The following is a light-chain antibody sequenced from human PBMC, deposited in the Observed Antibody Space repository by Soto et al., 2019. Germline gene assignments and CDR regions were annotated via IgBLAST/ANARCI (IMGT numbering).Light chain of an antibody. CDR1: QSVSSSY. J-gene: IGKJ1*01. V-gene: IGKV3-20*01. Sequence: EIVLTQSPGTLSLSPGERATLSCRASQSVSSSYLAWYQQKPGQAPRLLIYDASSRATGIPDRFSGSGSGTDFTLTISRLEPEDFAVYYYQQYGSAPQTFGQGTKVEIK. CDR2: DAS. CDR3: QQYGSAPQT.